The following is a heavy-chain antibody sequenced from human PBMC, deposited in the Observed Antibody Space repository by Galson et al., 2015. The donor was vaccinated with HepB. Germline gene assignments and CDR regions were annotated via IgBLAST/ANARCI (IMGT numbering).Heavy chain of an antibody. CDR1: GYAFTNYN. J-gene: IGHJ4*02. D-gene: IGHD4-17*01. CDR3: ARAVPGLSEFDY. V-gene: IGHV1-2*06. CDR2: ITCHTGGT. Sequence: SVKVSCKASGYAFTNYNIHWLRQAPGQGLEWMGRITCHTGGTNYAQKFQGRVTMTTDTSIRTVYMELRRLTFDDTAVYYCARAVPGLSEFDYWGQGTLVTVSS.